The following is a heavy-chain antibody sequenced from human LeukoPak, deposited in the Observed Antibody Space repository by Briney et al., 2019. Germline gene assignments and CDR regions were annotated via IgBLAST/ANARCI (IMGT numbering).Heavy chain of an antibody. D-gene: IGHD2-15*01. CDR2: IYYSGST. Sequence: SETLSLTCTVSGGSISSGSYYWGWIRRPPGKGLEWIGSIYYSGSTYYNPSLKSRVTISVDTSKNQFSLKLSSVTAADTAVYYCARRGDCSGGSCYDYWGQGTLVTVSS. CDR3: ARRGDCSGGSCYDY. V-gene: IGHV4-39*01. CDR1: GGSISSGSYY. J-gene: IGHJ4*02.